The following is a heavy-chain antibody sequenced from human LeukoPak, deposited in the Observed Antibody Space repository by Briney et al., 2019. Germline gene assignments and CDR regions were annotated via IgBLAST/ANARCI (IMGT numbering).Heavy chain of an antibody. V-gene: IGHV3-53*01. J-gene: IGHJ6*02. CDR2: IYTNGRDT. Sequence: GGSLRLSCAASGFTVSSNYMSLVRQAPGKGLEWVSGIYTNGRDTRYADSVKGRFTISRDNSKNTLYLQMHSLRVEDTAVYYCAHLVWEYVGGLDVWGQGTTVTVSS. D-gene: IGHD3/OR15-3a*01. CDR1: GFTVSSNY. CDR3: AHLVWEYVGGLDV.